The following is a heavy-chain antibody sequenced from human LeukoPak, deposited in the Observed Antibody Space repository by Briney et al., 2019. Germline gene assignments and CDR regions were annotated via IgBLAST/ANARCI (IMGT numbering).Heavy chain of an antibody. Sequence: GGPLRLSCAASGFTFSSYEMNWVRQAPGKGLEWVSYISSSGSTIYYADSVKGRFTISRDNAKNSLYLQMNSLRAEDTAVYYCARRATTERGHSYGLDYWGQGTLVTVSS. CDR2: ISSSGSTI. CDR3: ARRATTERGHSYGLDY. CDR1: GFTFSSYE. J-gene: IGHJ4*02. V-gene: IGHV3-48*03. D-gene: IGHD5-18*01.